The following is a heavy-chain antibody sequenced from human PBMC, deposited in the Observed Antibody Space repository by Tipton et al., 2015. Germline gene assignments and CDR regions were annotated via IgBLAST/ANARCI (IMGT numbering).Heavy chain of an antibody. CDR2: IYYSGTT. Sequence: TLSLTCTVSGGSVRSDKYFWTWIRQPPGKGLEWIGYIYYSGTTNYTPSLKSRVTISLDASKNQFSLKLNSVTAADTAVYYCVSSRFCRGGRCYGSYYYGLDVWGQGTTVTVSS. CDR1: GGSVRSDKYF. V-gene: IGHV4-61*01. D-gene: IGHD2-15*01. CDR3: VSSRFCRGGRCYGSYYYGLDV. J-gene: IGHJ6*02.